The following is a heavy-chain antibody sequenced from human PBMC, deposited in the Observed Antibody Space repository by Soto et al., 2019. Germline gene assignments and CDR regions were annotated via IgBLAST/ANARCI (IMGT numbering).Heavy chain of an antibody. J-gene: IGHJ4*02. CDR3: ASGYYYDSSGYLDY. V-gene: IGHV4-59*01. CDR1: GGSISSYY. CDR2: IYYSGST. Sequence: PSETLSLTCTVSGGSISSYYWIWIRQPPGKGLEWIGYIYYSGSTNYNPSLKSRVTISVDTSKNQFSLKLSSVTAADTAVYYCASGYYYDSSGYLDYWGQGTLVTVSS. D-gene: IGHD3-22*01.